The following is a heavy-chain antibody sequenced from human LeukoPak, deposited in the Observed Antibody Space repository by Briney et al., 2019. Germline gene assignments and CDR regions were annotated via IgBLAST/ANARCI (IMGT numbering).Heavy chain of an antibody. J-gene: IGHJ4*02. Sequence: GGSLRLSGAASGFTFSNYWMTWVRQAPGKGLEWVANIKRDGSEQHYVDSVKGRFTISRDNAKNSLYLEMNSLRAEDTAVYYCARGGGTSDYWGQGTLVTVSS. CDR2: IKRDGSEQ. D-gene: IGHD1-26*01. V-gene: IGHV3-7*03. CDR3: ARGGGTSDY. CDR1: GFTFSNYW.